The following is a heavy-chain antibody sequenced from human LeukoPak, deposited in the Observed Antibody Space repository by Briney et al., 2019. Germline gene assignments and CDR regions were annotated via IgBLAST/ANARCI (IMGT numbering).Heavy chain of an antibody. CDR2: IIPIFGTA. Sequence: SVKVSCKASGGTFSSYAISWVRQAPGQGLEWMGGIIPIFGTANYAQKVQGRVTITADESTSTAYMELSSLRSEDTAVYYCARGTVVTLGIYYYYGMDVWGQGTTVTVSS. J-gene: IGHJ6*02. CDR3: ARGTVVTLGIYYYYGMDV. V-gene: IGHV1-69*13. CDR1: GGTFSSYA. D-gene: IGHD4-23*01.